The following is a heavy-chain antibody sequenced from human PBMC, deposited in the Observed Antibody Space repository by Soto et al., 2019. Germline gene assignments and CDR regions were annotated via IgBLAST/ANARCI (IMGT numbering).Heavy chain of an antibody. CDR3: AKDKFSRNWYSFQYYPLDV. J-gene: IGHJ6*02. CDR1: GYTFNNYG. D-gene: IGHD6-13*01. CDR2: ISGDNGHT. V-gene: IGHV1-18*01. Sequence: QVQLVQSGAEVKKPGASVKVSCKASGYTFNNYGINWVRQAPGQGLEWMGWISGDNGHTKYAQKFQGRVTMTTDTSRSTAYMELRSLTSDDTAVFFCAKDKFSRNWYSFQYYPLDVWGQGTTVTVSS.